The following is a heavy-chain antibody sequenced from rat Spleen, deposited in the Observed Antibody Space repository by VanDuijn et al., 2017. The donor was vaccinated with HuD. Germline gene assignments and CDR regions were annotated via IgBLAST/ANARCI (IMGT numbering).Heavy chain of an antibody. V-gene: IGHV5-29*01. CDR2: IRYDGNNT. Sequence: EVQLVESGGDLVQPGRSVKLSCAASGLSFSNYDMAWVRQAPTKGLEWVATIRYDGNNTYYRDSVKGRFTVSRDNAKSTLYLQMDSLRSEDTASYYCARHHYDGYYHGPVLGVMDAWGQGASVTVSS. CDR1: GLSFSNYD. D-gene: IGHD1-12*03. J-gene: IGHJ4*01. CDR3: ARHHYDGYYHGPVLGVMDA.